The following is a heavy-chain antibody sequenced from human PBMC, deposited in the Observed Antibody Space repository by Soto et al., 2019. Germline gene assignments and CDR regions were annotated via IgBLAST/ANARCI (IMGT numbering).Heavy chain of an antibody. CDR1: GGSISSYY. J-gene: IGHJ6*02. Sequence: QVQLQESGPGLVKPSETLSLTCTVSGGSISSYYWSWIRQPPGKGLEWIGYLYYSGSTNYNPSLKSRVTISVDTSKNQFSLKLSSVTAADTAVYYCASEKVYGMDVWGQGTTVTVSS. V-gene: IGHV4-59*08. CDR2: LYYSGST. CDR3: ASEKVYGMDV.